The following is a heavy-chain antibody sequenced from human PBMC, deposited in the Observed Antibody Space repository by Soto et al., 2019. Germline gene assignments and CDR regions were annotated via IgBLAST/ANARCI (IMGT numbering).Heavy chain of an antibody. D-gene: IGHD3-9*01. Sequence: VKVSCKASGGTFSSYTISWVRQAPGQGLEWMGRIIPILGIANYAQKFQGRVTITADKSTSTAYMELSSLRSEDTAVYYCARDLYDILTGYYIDYWGQGTLVTVSS. CDR1: GGTFSSYT. CDR3: ARDLYDILTGYYIDY. J-gene: IGHJ4*02. V-gene: IGHV1-69*10. CDR2: IIPILGIA.